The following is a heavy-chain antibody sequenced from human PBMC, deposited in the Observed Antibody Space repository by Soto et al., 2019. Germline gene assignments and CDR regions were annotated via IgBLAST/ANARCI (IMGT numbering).Heavy chain of an antibody. CDR1: GFTFSRYN. CDR2: ISSSSSTI. Sequence: PGGSLRLSCAASGFTFSRYNINWVRQAPGKGLEWVSYISSSSSTIYYADSVKGRFTISRDNAKNSLYLQMNSLRDEDTAVYYCARGQAGQYDSSDHFRYWGQGTPVTVSS. D-gene: IGHD3-22*01. J-gene: IGHJ4*02. V-gene: IGHV3-48*02. CDR3: ARGQAGQYDSSDHFRY.